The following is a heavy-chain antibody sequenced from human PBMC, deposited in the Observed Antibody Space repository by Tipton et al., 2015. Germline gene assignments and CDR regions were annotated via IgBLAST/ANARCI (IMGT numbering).Heavy chain of an antibody. J-gene: IGHJ4*02. D-gene: IGHD3-10*01. Sequence: TLSLTCAVSGGSISSGHWWTWVRQPPGKGLEWIGEIFHSGNTDYNPSLKSRVTISVDTSKSQFFLKLTSVIAADTAVYFCARGRGWRVFDYWGQGTLVTVSS. CDR3: ARGRGWRVFDY. CDR2: IFHSGNT. V-gene: IGHV4-4*01. CDR1: GGSISSGHW.